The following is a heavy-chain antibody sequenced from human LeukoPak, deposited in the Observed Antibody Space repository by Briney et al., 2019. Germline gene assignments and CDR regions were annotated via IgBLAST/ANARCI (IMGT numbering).Heavy chain of an antibody. CDR2: INPNSGGT. D-gene: IGHD2-8*02. CDR1: GYTFTGYY. Sequence: ASVKVSCKASGYTFTGYYLHWVRQAPGQGLEWMGRINPNSGGTNYAQKFQGSVTMTRDTSISTVYMELSRLRFDDTAVYYCAREYVPGILVLGYWGQETLVTVSS. J-gene: IGHJ4*02. V-gene: IGHV1-2*06. CDR3: AREYVPGILVLGY.